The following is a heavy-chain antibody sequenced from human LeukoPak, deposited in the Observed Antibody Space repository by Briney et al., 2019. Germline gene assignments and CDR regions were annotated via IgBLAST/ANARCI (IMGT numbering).Heavy chain of an antibody. CDR3: ARLGVAGYFDY. Sequence: GGSLRLSCAASGFTFSSYGMNWVRQAPGKGLEWVSSISSSSSYIYYADSVKGRFTISRDNAKNSLYLQMNSLRAEDTAVYYCARLGVAGYFDYWGQGTLVTVSS. J-gene: IGHJ4*02. V-gene: IGHV3-21*01. D-gene: IGHD3-3*01. CDR2: ISSSSSYI. CDR1: GFTFSSYG.